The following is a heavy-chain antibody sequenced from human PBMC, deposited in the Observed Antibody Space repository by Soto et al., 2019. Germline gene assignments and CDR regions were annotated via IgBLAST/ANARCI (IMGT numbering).Heavy chain of an antibody. CDR2: LTVGAIDT. J-gene: IGHJ4*02. CDR1: GFTLHSHA. Sequence: PGGSLRLSCVGSGFTLHSHAMSWVRQAPGKGLEWVSGLTVGAIDTSYADSVQGRFTISGDNSQNVLYLQMYNLRVDDTATYYCATNRECSGGGCQTRISWGQGTLVTVSS. D-gene: IGHD2-15*01. CDR3: ATNRECSGGGCQTRIS. V-gene: IGHV3-23*01.